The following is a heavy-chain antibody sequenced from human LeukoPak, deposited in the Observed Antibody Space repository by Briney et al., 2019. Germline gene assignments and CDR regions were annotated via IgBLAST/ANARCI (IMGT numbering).Heavy chain of an antibody. CDR1: GYTFTGYY. D-gene: IGHD4-23*01. CDR2: INPNSGGT. J-gene: IGHJ4*02. CDR3: ARLQPHYGGNYQDY. V-gene: IGHV1-2*02. Sequence: GASVKVSCKASGYTFTGYYMHWVRQAPGQGLEWMGWINPNSGGTNYGRVTMTRDTSISTAYMELSRLRSDDTAVYYCARLQPHYGGNYQDYWGQGTLVTVSS.